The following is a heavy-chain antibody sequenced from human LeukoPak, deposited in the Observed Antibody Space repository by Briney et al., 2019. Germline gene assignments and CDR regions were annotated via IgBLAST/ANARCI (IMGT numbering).Heavy chain of an antibody. CDR1: GGSISSSGHY. D-gene: IGHD6-13*01. J-gene: IGHJ4*02. V-gene: IGHV4-31*03. CDR2: IYYSGSA. Sequence: PSQTLSLTCTVSGGSISSSGHYWSWIRQHPGKGLEWIGYIYYSGSAYYNPSLKSRVAISVDTSKNQFSLELSSVTAADTALYYCAGEITTAGMGNFDYWGQGTLVTVSS. CDR3: AGEITTAGMGNFDY.